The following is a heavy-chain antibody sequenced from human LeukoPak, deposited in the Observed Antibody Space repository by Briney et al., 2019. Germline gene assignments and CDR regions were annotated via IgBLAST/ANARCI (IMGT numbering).Heavy chain of an antibody. CDR1: GFTFSSYA. Sequence: PGGSLRLSCAASGFTFSSYAMSWVRQAPGKGLEWVSAISGSGGSTYYADSVKGRFTISRDNSKNTLYLQMNSLRAEDTAVYYCAKNGPIAVAGTALFDPWGQGTLVTVSS. CDR3: AKNGPIAVAGTALFDP. D-gene: IGHD6-19*01. V-gene: IGHV3-23*01. CDR2: ISGSGGST. J-gene: IGHJ5*02.